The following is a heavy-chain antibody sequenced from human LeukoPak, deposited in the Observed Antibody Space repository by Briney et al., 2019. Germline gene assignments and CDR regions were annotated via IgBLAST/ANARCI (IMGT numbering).Heavy chain of an antibody. CDR3: AKAQPPAPIEYYSCYMDV. CDR1: GFTFNSYA. Sequence: GGSLRLSCAASGFTFNSYAMSWVRQAPGKGLEWISTISGGADNTYYADSVKGRFTISRDNSKNTLSLQMNSLRAEDTAVYYCAKAQPPAPIEYYSCYMDVWGKGTTVTVSS. J-gene: IGHJ6*03. CDR2: ISGGADNT. D-gene: IGHD2-2*02. V-gene: IGHV3-23*01.